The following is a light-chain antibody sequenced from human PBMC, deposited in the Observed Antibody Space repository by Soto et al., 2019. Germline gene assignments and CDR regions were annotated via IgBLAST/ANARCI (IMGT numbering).Light chain of an antibody. CDR1: QSVSSSY. J-gene: IGKJ1*01. Sequence: ESVLTQSPGTLSLSPGEKATLSCRASQSVSSSYLAWYQQKPGQAPRLLMYGASSRATGIPDRFSGSGSGTDFTLTVSRLEPEDFAVYYCQQFGSSSWTCGQGTKVEIK. CDR2: GAS. CDR3: QQFGSSSWT. V-gene: IGKV3-20*01.